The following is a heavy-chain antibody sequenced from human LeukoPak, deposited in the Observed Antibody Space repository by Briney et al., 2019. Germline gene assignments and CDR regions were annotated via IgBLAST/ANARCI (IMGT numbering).Heavy chain of an antibody. J-gene: IGHJ4*02. CDR1: GGSISSGGYS. D-gene: IGHD2-15*01. CDR3: ARGRGYCSGGSCYVDY. CDR2: IYHSGST. V-gene: IGHV4-30-2*01. Sequence: SQTLSLTCAVSGGSISSGGYSWSWIRQPPGXXXXXXXXIYHSGSTYYNPSLKSRVTISVDRSKNQFSLKLSSVTAADTAVYYCARGRGYCSGGSCYVDYWGQGTLVTVSS.